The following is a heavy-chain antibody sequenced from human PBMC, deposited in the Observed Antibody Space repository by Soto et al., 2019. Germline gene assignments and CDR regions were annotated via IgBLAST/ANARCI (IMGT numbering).Heavy chain of an antibody. J-gene: IGHJ4*02. CDR2: ISTYNGNT. V-gene: IGHV1-18*01. CDR1: GYIFTSHG. D-gene: IGHD6-19*01. Sequence: QVQLVQSGAEVKKPGASVKVSCKASGYIFTSHGISWVRQAPGQGLEWMGRISTYNGNTKYAQKLQGRDTMTTDTSASIAYMVLRSLRSDDTAVYYCAGYNGQGLVSYWGQGTLVTVSS. CDR3: AGYNGQGLVSY.